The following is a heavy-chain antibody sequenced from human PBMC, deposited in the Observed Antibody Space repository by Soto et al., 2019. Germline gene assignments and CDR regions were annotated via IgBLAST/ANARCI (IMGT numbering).Heavy chain of an antibody. CDR2: MKQDGSEK. CDR1: GFTFSSSW. D-gene: IGHD6-19*01. Sequence: SLRLSCAASGFTFSSSWMSWVRQAPGKGLEWVANMKQDGSEKYYVDSVKGRFTISRDNAKNSLYLQMNSLRAEDTAVYYCARDAGWYGTNYWGQGTLVTVSS. V-gene: IGHV3-7*05. J-gene: IGHJ4*02. CDR3: ARDAGWYGTNY.